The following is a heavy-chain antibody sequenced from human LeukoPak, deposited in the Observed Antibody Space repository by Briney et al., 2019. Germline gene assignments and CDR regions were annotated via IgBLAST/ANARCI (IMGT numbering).Heavy chain of an antibody. Sequence: ASVKVSCKASGYTFTGYYMHWVRQAPGQGLEWMGWINPNSGGTNYAQKFQGRVTMTRDTSISTAYMELSRLRSDDTAVYYCARKGAGYDSPSDAFDIWGQGTMVTVSS. CDR1: GYTFTGYY. J-gene: IGHJ3*02. D-gene: IGHD5-12*01. CDR2: INPNSGGT. CDR3: ARKGAGYDSPSDAFDI. V-gene: IGHV1-2*02.